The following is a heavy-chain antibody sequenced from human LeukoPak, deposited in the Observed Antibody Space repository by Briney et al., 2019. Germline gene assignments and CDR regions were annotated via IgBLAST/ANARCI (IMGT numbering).Heavy chain of an antibody. CDR1: GFTFSAYA. Sequence: GGSLRLSCAASGFTFSAYAMSWVRQAPGKGLEWVSVIYSGGSTYYADSVKGRFTISRDNSKNTLYLQMNSLRAEDTAVYYCARGPAVAGYYYYYYMDVWGKGTTVTVSS. V-gene: IGHV3-66*02. CDR2: IYSGGST. D-gene: IGHD6-19*01. J-gene: IGHJ6*03. CDR3: ARGPAVAGYYYYYYMDV.